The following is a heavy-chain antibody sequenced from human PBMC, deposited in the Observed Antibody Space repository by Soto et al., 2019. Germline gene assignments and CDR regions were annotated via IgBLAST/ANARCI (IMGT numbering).Heavy chain of an antibody. CDR3: ANEKEYSYGFYLGTYSDS. Sequence: EVQVLESGGGLGQPGGSLRLSCAASGFTFTDYAMTWVRQAPGKGLEWLSAISGSGDATYYADSVKGRFTISRNNSKNARYLQITRLRVDDTALYYCANEKEYSYGFYLGTYSDSWGQGTLVTVTP. J-gene: IGHJ4*02. D-gene: IGHD5-18*01. CDR1: GFTFTDYA. CDR2: ISGSGDAT. V-gene: IGHV3-23*01.